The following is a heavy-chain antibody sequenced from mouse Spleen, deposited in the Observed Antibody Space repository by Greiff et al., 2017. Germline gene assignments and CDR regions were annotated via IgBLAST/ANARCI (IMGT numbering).Heavy chain of an antibody. J-gene: IGHJ4*01. CDR2: IYPGNSDT. D-gene: IGHD2-5*01. CDR3: TREAYYSNPYYAMDY. CDR1: GYTFTSYW. V-gene: IGHV1-5*01. Sequence: VQLKQSGTVLARPGASVKMSCKTSGYTFTSYWMHWVKQRPGQGLEWIGAIYPGNSDTSYNQKFKGKAKLTAVTSASTAYMELSSLTNEDSAVYYCTREAYYSNPYYAMDYWGQGTSVTVSS.